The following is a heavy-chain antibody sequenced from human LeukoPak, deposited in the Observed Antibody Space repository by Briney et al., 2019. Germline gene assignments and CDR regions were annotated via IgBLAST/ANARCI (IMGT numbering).Heavy chain of an antibody. CDR3: ARVRIGQQLDKYYYYAMDV. J-gene: IGHJ6*02. D-gene: IGHD6-13*01. CDR1: GYTFTDYY. CDR2: INPNSGGT. Sequence: WASVKVSCMASGYTFTDYYMHWVRQAPGQGLEWMGWINPNSGGTNFAQKFQGRVTMTTDTSISTAYMEVSRLRSDDTAVYYCARVRIGQQLDKYYYYAMDVWGQGTTVTVS. V-gene: IGHV1-2*02.